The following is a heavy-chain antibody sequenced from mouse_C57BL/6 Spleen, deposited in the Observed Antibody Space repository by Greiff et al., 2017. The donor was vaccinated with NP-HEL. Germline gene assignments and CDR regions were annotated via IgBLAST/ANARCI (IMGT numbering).Heavy chain of an antibody. CDR1: GYTFTDYY. CDR2: INPNNGGT. CDR3: ARSGYGSSYLDY. V-gene: IGHV1-26*01. J-gene: IGHJ2*01. Sequence: EVQLQQSGPELVKPGASVKISCKASGYTFTDYYMNWVKQSHGKSLEWIGDINPNNGGTSYNQKFKGKATLTVDKSSSTAYMELRSLTSEDSAVYYCARSGYGSSYLDYWGQGTTLTVSS. D-gene: IGHD1-1*01.